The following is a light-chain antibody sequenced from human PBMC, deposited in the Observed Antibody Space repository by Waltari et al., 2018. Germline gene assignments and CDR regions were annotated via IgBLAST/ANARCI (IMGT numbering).Light chain of an antibody. Sequence: QSILTQPPSVSGAPGQRVTIPCTGSSSNIGAGYDVHWYQQVPGTAPKLLIYGNSNRPSGVPDRFSGSKSGTSASLDITGRQAEDEADYYCQSYDSSLSGSGVFGGGTKLTVL. CDR2: GNS. CDR1: SSNIGAGYD. CDR3: QSYDSSLSGSGV. V-gene: IGLV1-40*01. J-gene: IGLJ3*02.